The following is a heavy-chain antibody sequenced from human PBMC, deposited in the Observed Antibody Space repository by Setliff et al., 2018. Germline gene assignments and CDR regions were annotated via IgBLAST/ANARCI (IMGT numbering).Heavy chain of an antibody. CDR2: ITGPGFDK. J-gene: IGHJ4*02. CDR1: RFTFLSSA. CDR3: VKGSSASRPYYFDN. Sequence: PGESLTISCSASRFTFLSSAMSWVRQAPGKGLEWIAAITGPGFDKYHADSVKGRFTISRNNFRNILYLQMNNLRADDTAIYYCVKGSSASRPYYFDNWGRGTLVTVSS. D-gene: IGHD2-15*01. V-gene: IGHV3-23*01.